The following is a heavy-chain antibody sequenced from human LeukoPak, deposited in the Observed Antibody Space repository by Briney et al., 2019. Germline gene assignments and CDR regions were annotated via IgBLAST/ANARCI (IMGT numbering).Heavy chain of an antibody. CDR2: IYYSGST. CDR3: AGVSLNSYGGVFYFDY. D-gene: IGHD4-23*01. CDR1: GGSISSYY. Sequence: PSETLSLTCTVSGGSISSYYWSWIRQPPGKGLEWIGYIYYSGSTNYNPSLKSRVTISVDTSKNQFSLKLSSVTAADTAVYYCAGVSLNSYGGVFYFDYWGQGTLVTVSS. V-gene: IGHV4-59*08. J-gene: IGHJ4*02.